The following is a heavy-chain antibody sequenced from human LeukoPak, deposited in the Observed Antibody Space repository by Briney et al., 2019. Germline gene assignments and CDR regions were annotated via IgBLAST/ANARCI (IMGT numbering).Heavy chain of an antibody. CDR1: GYTLTELS. V-gene: IGHV1-8*01. CDR2: MNPNSGNT. D-gene: IGHD6-13*01. Sequence: EASVNVSCKVSGYTLTELSMHWVRQAPGQGLEWMGWMNPNSGNTGYAQKFQGRVTMTRNTSISTAYMELSSLRSEDTAVYYCAREGQLAFDYWGQGTLVTVSS. CDR3: AREGQLAFDY. J-gene: IGHJ4*02.